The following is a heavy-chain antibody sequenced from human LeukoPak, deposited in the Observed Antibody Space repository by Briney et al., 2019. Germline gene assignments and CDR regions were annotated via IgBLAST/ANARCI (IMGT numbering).Heavy chain of an antibody. D-gene: IGHD6-19*01. V-gene: IGHV4-34*01. CDR2: INHSGST. J-gene: IGHJ4*02. Sequence: SETLSLTCAVYGGSFSGYYWSWIRQPPGKGLEWIGEINHSGSTNYNPSLKSRVTISVDTSKNQFSLKLSSVTAADTAVYYCAGAGRSSGTKGVDYWGQGTLVTVPS. CDR3: AGAGRSSGTKGVDY. CDR1: GGSFSGYY.